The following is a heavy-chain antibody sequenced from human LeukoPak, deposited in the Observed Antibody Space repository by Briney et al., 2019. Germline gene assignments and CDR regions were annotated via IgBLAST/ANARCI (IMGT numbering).Heavy chain of an antibody. CDR3: ARDWAKSRGVFDY. Sequence: GVSLRLSCAASGFTFSSYSMNWVRQAPGKGLEWVSSISSSSSYIYYADSVKGRFTISRDNAKNPLYLQMNSLRAEDTAVYYCARDWAKSRGVFDYWGQGTLVTVSS. CDR2: ISSSSSYI. CDR1: GFTFSSYS. J-gene: IGHJ4*02. D-gene: IGHD3-10*01. V-gene: IGHV3-21*01.